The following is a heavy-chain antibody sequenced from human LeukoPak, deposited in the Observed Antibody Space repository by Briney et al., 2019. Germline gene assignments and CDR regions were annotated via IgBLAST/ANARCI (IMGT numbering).Heavy chain of an antibody. CDR1: GYTFNTFG. V-gene: IGHV1-18*01. D-gene: IGHD7-27*01. J-gene: IGHJ4*02. CDR2: ISANNGNT. CDR3: AREMGILSPFDY. Sequence: ASVKVSCKAYGYTFNTFGISWVRQAPGQGLKWLGWISANNGNTNYAQKLQGRVTMTTDTSTRTAYMELRSLRSDDTAVYYCAREMGILSPFDYWGQGTLVTVSS.